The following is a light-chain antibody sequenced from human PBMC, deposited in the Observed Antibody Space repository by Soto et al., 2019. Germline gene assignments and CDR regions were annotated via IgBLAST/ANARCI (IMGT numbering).Light chain of an antibody. CDR2: SNS. V-gene: IGLV1-44*01. CDR3: AAWDDRLNGYV. Sequence: QSVLTQPPSASGTPGQRVTISCSGSSPNIGSNIVNWYQQLPGTAPKLLIYSNSQRPSGVPDRFSGSKSGTSASLAIRGLQSDDEADYYCAAWDDRLNGYVFGTGTKVTVL. J-gene: IGLJ1*01. CDR1: SPNIGSNI.